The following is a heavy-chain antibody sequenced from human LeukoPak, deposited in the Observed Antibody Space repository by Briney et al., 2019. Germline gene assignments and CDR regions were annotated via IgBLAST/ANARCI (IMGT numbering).Heavy chain of an antibody. V-gene: IGHV4-59*01. CDR1: GGSINSYY. CDR2: IYSSGST. D-gene: IGHD4/OR15-4a*01. CDR3: AREDPQTKVPEGMDI. J-gene: IGHJ6*02. Sequence: SETLSLTCTVSGGSINSYYWTWVRQPPGKGLEWIGYIYSSGSTNYNPSLKSRVTISVDTSKNQFSLKLNSVTAADTAVYYCAREDPQTKVPEGMDIWGQGTTVTVSS.